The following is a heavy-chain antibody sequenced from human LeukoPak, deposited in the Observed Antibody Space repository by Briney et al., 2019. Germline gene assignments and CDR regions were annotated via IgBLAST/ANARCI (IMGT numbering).Heavy chain of an antibody. Sequence: GGSLRLSCAASGFTFSNYAMNWVRQAPGKGLEWVSIISGSGDRTYYTDSVKGRFTISRDNSKNTLYLQMNSLRAEDTAVYYCARDYKQSLDYWGQGTLVTVSS. CDR1: GFTFSNYA. CDR3: ARDYKQSLDY. CDR2: ISGSGDRT. V-gene: IGHV3-23*01. J-gene: IGHJ4*02. D-gene: IGHD3-10*01.